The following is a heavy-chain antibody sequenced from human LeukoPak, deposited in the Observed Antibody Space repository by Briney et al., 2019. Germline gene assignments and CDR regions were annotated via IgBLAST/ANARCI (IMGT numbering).Heavy chain of an antibody. D-gene: IGHD3-10*01. CDR3: LKGYYGSGSYYFLDY. J-gene: IGHJ4*02. V-gene: IGHV3-30*02. Sequence: GGSLRLSCAASGFTFSNYGMHWVRQAPGKGLEWVAFIRYDGSNKYSADSVKGRFTISRDSSKNTLYLQMNGLRAEDTAVYYCLKGYYGSGSYYFLDYWGQGTLVTVSS. CDR1: GFTFSNYG. CDR2: IRYDGSNK.